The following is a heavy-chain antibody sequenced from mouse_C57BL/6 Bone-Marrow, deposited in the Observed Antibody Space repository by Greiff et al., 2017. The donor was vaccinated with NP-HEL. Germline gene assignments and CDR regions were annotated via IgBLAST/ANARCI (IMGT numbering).Heavy chain of an antibody. Sequence: EVKLVESGGGLVQPKGSLKLSCAASGFSFNTYAMNWVRQAPGKGLEWVARIRSKSNNYATYYADSVKDRFTISRDDSESMLYLQMNNLKTEDTAMYYGVRHRGYYGNLGAMDYWGQGTSVTVSS. CDR2: IRSKSNNYAT. CDR1: GFSFNTYA. D-gene: IGHD2-1*01. V-gene: IGHV10-1*01. J-gene: IGHJ4*01. CDR3: VRHRGYYGNLGAMDY.